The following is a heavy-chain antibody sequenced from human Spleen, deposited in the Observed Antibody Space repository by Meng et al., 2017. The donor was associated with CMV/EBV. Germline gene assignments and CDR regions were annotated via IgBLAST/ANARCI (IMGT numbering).Heavy chain of an antibody. CDR3: ARGGDGYRSRLFHFDY. J-gene: IGHJ4*02. CDR2: IYYSGST. V-gene: IGHV4-30-4*08. CDR1: GGSISSGDYY. D-gene: IGHD5-24*01. Sequence: HVQRESPGPGLVKPSPTLSLTCPVSGGSISSGDYYWSWIRQPPGKGLEWIGYIYYSGSTYYNPSLKSRVTISVDTSKNQFSLKLSSVTAADTAVYYCARGGDGYRSRLFHFDYWGQGTLVTVSS.